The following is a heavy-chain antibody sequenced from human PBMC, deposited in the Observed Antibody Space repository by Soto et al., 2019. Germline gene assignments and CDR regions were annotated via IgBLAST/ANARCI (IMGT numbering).Heavy chain of an antibody. Sequence: EVQLLESGGGLVQPGGSLRLSCAASGFTFSSYAMSWVRQAPGKGLEWVSAISGSGGSTYYADSVKGRFTISRDNSKNTLYLQMNSLRAEDTAVYYCAKGGRKAAAGEGLGDYWGQGTLVTVSS. CDR2: ISGSGGST. CDR3: AKGGRKAAAGEGLGDY. V-gene: IGHV3-23*01. J-gene: IGHJ4*02. D-gene: IGHD6-13*01. CDR1: GFTFSSYA.